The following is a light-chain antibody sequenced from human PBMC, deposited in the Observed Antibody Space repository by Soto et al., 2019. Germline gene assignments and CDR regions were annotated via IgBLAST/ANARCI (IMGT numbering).Light chain of an antibody. V-gene: IGLV2-14*03. CDR3: SSYTSRSLNV. CDR2: DVG. CDR1: SSDVGGHNS. J-gene: IGLJ1*01. Sequence: QYMRTQAASVSGYPGQSFTISCTGTSSDVGGHNSVSWYQHHPGKPPKLILYDVGDRPLGVSCRFSGSQSGYTASLTISGLQAIYDADYSSSSYTSRSLNVFGTGTMDT.